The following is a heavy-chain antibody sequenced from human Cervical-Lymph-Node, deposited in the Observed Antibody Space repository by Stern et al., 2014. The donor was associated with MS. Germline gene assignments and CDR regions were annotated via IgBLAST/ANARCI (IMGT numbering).Heavy chain of an antibody. J-gene: IGHJ4*02. D-gene: IGHD5-18*01. CDR1: GFTFSNYG. CDR3: ARPDTSMFLDY. V-gene: IGHV3-33*01. Sequence: VQLVESGGGVVQPGGSLRVSCAASGFTFSNYGMHWVRQAPGQGLEWVAVIWSDGSNKYYADSVKGRFTISRANSKHQVYMPLNSLRAEDTAVYYCARPDTSMFLDYWGQGTLVTVSS. CDR2: IWSDGSNK.